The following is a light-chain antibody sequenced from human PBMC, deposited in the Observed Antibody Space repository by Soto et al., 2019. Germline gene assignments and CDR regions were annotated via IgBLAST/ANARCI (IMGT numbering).Light chain of an antibody. CDR2: GVT. J-gene: IGLJ3*02. Sequence: QSALTQPASVSGSPGQSITISCTGTSSDIGSQNFVSWHQQRPGKSPKFIIYGVTNRPSGVSNRFSGSKSGNTASLTISGLHADDGADYYCSSYSSSYTWVFGGGTKLTVL. CDR3: SSYSSSYTWV. V-gene: IGLV2-14*01. CDR1: SSDIGSQNF.